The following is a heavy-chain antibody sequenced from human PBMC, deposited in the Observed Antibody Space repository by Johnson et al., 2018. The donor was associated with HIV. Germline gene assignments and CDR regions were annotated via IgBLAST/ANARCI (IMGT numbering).Heavy chain of an antibody. V-gene: IGHV3-30*03. CDR2: ISYDGSNK. CDR3: ARDRWYSSSSGGVDDAFDI. Sequence: QVQLVESGGGVVQPGRSLRLSCAASGFTFSSYGMHWVRQAPGKGLEWVAVISYDGSNKYYADSVKGRFTIPRDNSKNTLYLQMNSLRAEDTAVYSCARDRWYSSSSGGVDDAFDIWGQGTMVTVSS. CDR1: GFTFSSYG. D-gene: IGHD6-6*01. J-gene: IGHJ3*02.